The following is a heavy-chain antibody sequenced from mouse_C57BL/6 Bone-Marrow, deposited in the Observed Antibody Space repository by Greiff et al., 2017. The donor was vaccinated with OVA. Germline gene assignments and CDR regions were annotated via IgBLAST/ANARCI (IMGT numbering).Heavy chain of an antibody. CDR1: GFTFSSYT. D-gene: IGHD2-3*01. Sequence: EVKVVESGGGLVKPGGSLKLSCAASGFTFSSYTMSWVRPTPEKRLEWVATISGGGGNTYYPDSVKGRFTISRDNAKNTLYLQMSRRRSEDTALYYCARNYDGYYDWYFDGWGTGTTVTVSS. CDR2: ISGGGGNT. J-gene: IGHJ1*03. CDR3: ARNYDGYYDWYFDG. V-gene: IGHV5-9*01.